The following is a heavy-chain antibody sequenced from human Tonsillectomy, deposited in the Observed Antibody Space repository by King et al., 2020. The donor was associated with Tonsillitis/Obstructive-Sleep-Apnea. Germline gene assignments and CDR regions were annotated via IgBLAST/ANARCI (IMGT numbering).Heavy chain of an antibody. Sequence: VQLVQSGAEVKKPGESLKISCKGSGYSFTTYWIGWVRQMPGKGLEWMGIIYPGDSDTRYSPSFQGQVTILVDKSISTAYLQWSSLKASDTAMYYCARLEVVGELKSGVRFDPWGQGTLVTVSS. CDR2: IYPGDSDT. D-gene: IGHD2-15*01. CDR1: GYSFTTYW. V-gene: IGHV5-51*01. CDR3: ARLEVVGELKSGVRFDP. J-gene: IGHJ5*02.